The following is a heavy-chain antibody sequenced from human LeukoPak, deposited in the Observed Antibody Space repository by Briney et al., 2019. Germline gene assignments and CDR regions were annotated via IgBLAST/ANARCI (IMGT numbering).Heavy chain of an antibody. CDR2: INHSGST. J-gene: IGHJ4*02. V-gene: IGHV4-34*01. CDR1: GGSFSGYY. Sequence: SETLSLTCAVYGGSFSGYYWSWIRQPPGKGLEWIGEINHSGSTNYNPSLKSRVTISVDTSKNQFSLKLSSVTAADTAVYYCARAPLRAKGPLDYWGQGTLVTVSS. CDR3: ARAPLRAKGPLDY. D-gene: IGHD4-17*01.